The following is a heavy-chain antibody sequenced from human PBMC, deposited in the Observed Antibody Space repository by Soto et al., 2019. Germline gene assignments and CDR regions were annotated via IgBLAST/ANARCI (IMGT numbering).Heavy chain of an antibody. CDR3: ATLHNSFSYIAMDV. CDR2: IFYSGTANYNPT. Sequence: SETPSLTCTVSGGSIGNYYWSWIRQPPGAGLEWIGYIFYSGTANYNPTNYNPSLKSRVTMSVDTSKNQFSLRLGPVTATDTAVYYCATLHNSFSYIAMDVWGEGTTVTVSS. J-gene: IGHJ6*04. D-gene: IGHD6-6*01. V-gene: IGHV4-59*01. CDR1: GGSIGNYY.